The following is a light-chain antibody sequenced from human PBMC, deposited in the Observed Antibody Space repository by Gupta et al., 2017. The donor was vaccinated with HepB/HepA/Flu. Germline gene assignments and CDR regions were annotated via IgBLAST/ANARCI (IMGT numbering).Light chain of an antibody. V-gene: IGKV1-9*01. CDR2: TAS. J-gene: IGKJ4*01. Sequence: QLTQSPSFLSASVGDRVTITCRASRGIDNYLAWYQQKPGRAPNLLIHTASTLQDGVPSRFSGSGSDTEFTLTISGLQPEDFAAYFCQQLDSCPMTFGGGTTVEMK. CDR1: RGIDNY. CDR3: QQLDSCPMT.